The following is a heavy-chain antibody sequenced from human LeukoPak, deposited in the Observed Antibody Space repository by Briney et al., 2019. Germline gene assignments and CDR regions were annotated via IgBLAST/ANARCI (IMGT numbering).Heavy chain of an antibody. CDR1: GGSISSSSYY. V-gene: IGHV4-39*01. D-gene: IGHD6-6*01. CDR3: ARGSYSSSLGF. Sequence: PSETLSLTCTVSGGSISSSSYYWGWIRQPPGKGLEWIGSIYYSGSTYYNPSLKSRVTISVDTSKNQFSLKLSSVTAADTAVYYCARGSYSSSLGFWGQGTLVTVSS. J-gene: IGHJ4*02. CDR2: IYYSGST.